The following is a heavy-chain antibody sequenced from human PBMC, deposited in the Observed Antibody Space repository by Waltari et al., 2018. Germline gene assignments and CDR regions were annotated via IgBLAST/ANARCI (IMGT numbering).Heavy chain of an antibody. D-gene: IGHD2-15*01. CDR3: ARGPHFVLVVAAGFDP. CDR2: IYYSGNT. CDR1: GDSISSGEYY. Sequence: QVQLQESGPGLVKPSQTLSLTCTVSGDSISSGEYYWSWIRQPPGKGLEWIGFIYYSGNTYYSPSLKSRLTISVDTSKNQFSLKLSSVTAADTAVYYCARGPHFVLVVAAGFDPWGQGTLVTVTS. J-gene: IGHJ5*02. V-gene: IGHV4-30-4*08.